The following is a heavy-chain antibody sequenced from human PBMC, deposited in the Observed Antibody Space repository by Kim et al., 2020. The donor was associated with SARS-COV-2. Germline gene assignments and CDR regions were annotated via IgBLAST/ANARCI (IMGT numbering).Heavy chain of an antibody. D-gene: IGHD6-13*01. CDR3: AKDEAAAGNWYFDL. CDR1: GFTFSSYG. V-gene: IGHV3-30*18. Sequence: GGSLRLSCAASGFTFSSYGMHWVRQAPGKGLEWVAVISYDGSNKYYADSVKGRFTISRDNSKNTLYLQMNSLRAEDTAVYYCAKDEAAAGNWYFDLWAVAPWSLSPQ. CDR2: ISYDGSNK. J-gene: IGHJ2*01.